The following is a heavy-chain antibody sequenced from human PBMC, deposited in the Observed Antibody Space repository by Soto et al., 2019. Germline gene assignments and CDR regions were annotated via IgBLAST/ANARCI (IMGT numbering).Heavy chain of an antibody. CDR3: ARDLWLLEWSRSYGMDV. V-gene: IGHV3-33*01. CDR2: IWYDGSNK. J-gene: IGHJ6*04. CDR1: GFTFSSYG. D-gene: IGHD3-3*01. Sequence: PGGSLRLSCAASGFTFSSYGMHWVRQAPGKGLEGGAVIWYDGSNKYYADSVKGRFTISRDNSKNTLYLQMNSLRAEDTAVYYCARDLWLLEWSRSYGMDVWGKGTTVTVSP.